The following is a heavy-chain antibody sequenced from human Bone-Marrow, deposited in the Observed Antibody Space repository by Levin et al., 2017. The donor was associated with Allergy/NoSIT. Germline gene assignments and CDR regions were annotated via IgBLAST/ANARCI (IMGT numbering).Heavy chain of an antibody. Sequence: SETLSLTCAVSGGSISSGGYSWSWIRQPPGKGLEWIGYIYHSGSTYYNPSLKSRVTISVDRSKNQFSLKLSSVTAADTAVYYCAREDSSRARPRSRWFDPWGQGTLVTVSS. V-gene: IGHV4-30-2*01. CDR1: GGSISSGGYS. D-gene: IGHD6-13*01. CDR3: AREDSSRARPRSRWFDP. CDR2: IYHSGST. J-gene: IGHJ5*02.